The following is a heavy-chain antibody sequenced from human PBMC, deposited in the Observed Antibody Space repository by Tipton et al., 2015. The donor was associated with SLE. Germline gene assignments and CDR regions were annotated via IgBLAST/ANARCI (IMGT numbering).Heavy chain of an antibody. Sequence: SLRLSCAASGFTFSPYWMHWVRQAPGKGLVWVSRINSDGSSTYYADSVKGRFTISRDNAKNTLYLQMNSLRAEDTAVYYCAGLDDLSHPWGQGTLVTVSS. CDR3: AGLDDLSHP. D-gene: IGHD1-1*01. J-gene: IGHJ5*02. CDR1: GFTFSPYW. V-gene: IGHV3-74*01. CDR2: INSDGSST.